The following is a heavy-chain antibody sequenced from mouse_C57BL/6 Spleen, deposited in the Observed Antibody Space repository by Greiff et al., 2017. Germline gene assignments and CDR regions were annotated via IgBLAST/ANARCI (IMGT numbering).Heavy chain of an antibody. CDR1: GYTFTDYY. Sequence: EVQLQQSGPELVKPGASVKISCKASGYTFTDYYMNWVKQSHGKSLEWIGDINPNNGGTSYNQKFKGKATLTVDKSSSTAYMELRSLTSEDSAVYYCARSRNSDVDYWGQGTTLTVSS. CDR2: INPNNGGT. J-gene: IGHJ2*01. CDR3: ARSRNSDVDY. V-gene: IGHV1-26*01. D-gene: IGHD3-1*01.